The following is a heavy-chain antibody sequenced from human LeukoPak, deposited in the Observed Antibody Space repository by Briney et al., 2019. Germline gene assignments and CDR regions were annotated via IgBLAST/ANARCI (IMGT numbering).Heavy chain of an antibody. CDR2: INHSGST. CDR3: ARGDTAPRPGRYFDL. D-gene: IGHD2-2*02. J-gene: IGHJ2*01. V-gene: IGHV4-34*01. Sequence: SETLSLTCAVYGGSFSGYYWSWIRQPPGKGVEWIGEINHSGSTNYNPSLKSRVTISVDTSKNQFSLKLSSVTAADTAVYYCARGDTAPRPGRYFDLWGRGALVTVSS. CDR1: GGSFSGYY.